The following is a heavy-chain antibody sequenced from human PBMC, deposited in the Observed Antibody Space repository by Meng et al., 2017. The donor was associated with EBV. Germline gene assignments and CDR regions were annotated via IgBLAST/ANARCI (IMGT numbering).Heavy chain of an antibody. Sequence: QVQLVQSGAEVXXXXXXVKXSXRTSGGTFRSDAVSWVRQAPGQGLEWMGGLIPMFGAPNYAQKFQGRVTIIADESTSTHTMELNSLRSEDTAMYYCASESGRGYTPDYWGQGTLVTVSS. CDR1: GGTFRSDA. D-gene: IGHD3-10*01. V-gene: IGHV1-69*01. CDR3: ASESGRGYTPDY. CDR2: LIPMFGAP. J-gene: IGHJ4*02.